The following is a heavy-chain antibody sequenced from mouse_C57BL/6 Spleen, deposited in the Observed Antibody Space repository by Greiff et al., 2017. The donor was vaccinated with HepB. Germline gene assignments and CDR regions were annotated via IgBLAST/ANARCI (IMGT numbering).Heavy chain of an antibody. J-gene: IGHJ3*01. D-gene: IGHD3-1*01. CDR1: GYAFSSYW. V-gene: IGHV1-80*01. Sequence: QVQLMQSGAELVKPGASVKISCKASGYAFSSYWMNWVQQRPGKGLEWIGQIFPGDGDTNYNGTFKGKDTLTADKYSSTTYMQLSSLTSEDSAVNFCARGEGYTCFAYWGQVTLVTVSA. CDR2: IFPGDGDT. CDR3: ARGEGYTCFAY.